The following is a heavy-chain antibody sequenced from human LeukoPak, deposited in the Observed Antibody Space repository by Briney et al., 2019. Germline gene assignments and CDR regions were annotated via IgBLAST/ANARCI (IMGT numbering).Heavy chain of an antibody. V-gene: IGHV3-74*01. CDR3: ARDRPMGV. CDR1: GFTFNTYW. CDR2: INTDGSST. J-gene: IGHJ6*03. Sequence: GGSLRLSCAASGFTFNTYWMHWVRQAPGKGLVWVSRINTDGSSTDYAESVKGRSTISRDNAKNTLYLQMSSLKPEDTAVYYCARDRPMGVWGKGTTVTVSS.